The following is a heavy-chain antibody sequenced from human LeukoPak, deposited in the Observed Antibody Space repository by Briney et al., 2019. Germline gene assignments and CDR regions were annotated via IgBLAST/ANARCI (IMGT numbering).Heavy chain of an antibody. J-gene: IGHJ4*02. CDR1: GYTFTEYL. CDR2: INPKSGGT. D-gene: IGHD2/OR15-2a*01. Sequence: GASVKVFCKASGYTFTEYLIHWMRQAPGQGLEYMGWINPKSGGTEYAQKFLGRVTMTRDTSTSTASMELSRLRSDDTAVYLCARDLSTSSTWELDYWGQGTLVTVSS. V-gene: IGHV1-2*02. CDR3: ARDLSTSSTWELDY.